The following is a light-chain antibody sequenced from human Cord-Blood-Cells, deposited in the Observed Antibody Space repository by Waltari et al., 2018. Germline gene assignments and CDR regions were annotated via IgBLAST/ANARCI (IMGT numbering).Light chain of an antibody. CDR1: QSISSY. V-gene: IGKV1-39*01. CDR3: QQSYSTPRAT. Sequence: DIQMTQSPSSLSASVGDRVTITCRASQSISSYLNWYQQKPGKAPKRLIYAASSLQSGVPSRFSGSGSGTDFTLTISSLQPEDFATYYCQQSYSTPRATFGQGTRLEIK. CDR2: AAS. J-gene: IGKJ5*01.